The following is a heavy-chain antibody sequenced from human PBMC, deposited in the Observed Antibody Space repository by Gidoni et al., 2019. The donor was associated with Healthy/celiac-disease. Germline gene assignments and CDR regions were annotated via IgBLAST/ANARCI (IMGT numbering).Heavy chain of an antibody. Sequence: QVQLQQWGAGLLKPSETLSLTCAVYGGSFSGYYWSWIRQPPGKGLEWIGEINHSGSTNYNPSLKSRVTISVDTSKNQFSLKLSSVTAADTAVYYCARVNCSGGSCYYFDYWGQGTLVTVSS. CDR1: GGSFSGYY. J-gene: IGHJ4*02. D-gene: IGHD2-15*01. V-gene: IGHV4-34*01. CDR2: INHSGST. CDR3: ARVNCSGGSCYYFDY.